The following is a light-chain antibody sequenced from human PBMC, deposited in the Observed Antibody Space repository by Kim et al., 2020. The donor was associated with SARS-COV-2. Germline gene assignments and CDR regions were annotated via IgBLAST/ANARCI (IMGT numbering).Light chain of an antibody. CDR3: SSRDSSGYHWV. J-gene: IGLJ3*02. CDR1: SLKTYY. V-gene: IGLV3-19*01. Sequence: ALGQTVGSTGRGDSLKTYYASWFQQQPGQAPVLVFYSKDNRPSGIPDRFSGSSSGDTASLTITGAQAEDEADYYCSSRDSSGYHWVFGGGTKLTVL. CDR2: SKD.